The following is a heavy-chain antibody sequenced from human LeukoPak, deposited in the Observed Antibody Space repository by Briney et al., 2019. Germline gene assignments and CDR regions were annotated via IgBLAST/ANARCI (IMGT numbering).Heavy chain of an antibody. Sequence: GGSLRLSCATSGFTFSDHYMDWVRQAPGKGLEWVGRVRKRVNGYTTEYAASVKGRFTVSRDDSKTSLFLRMNSLKTEDAAVYYCARGCRSDNRGPCYFGLDVWGRGTTVTVSS. CDR1: GFTFSDHY. CDR3: ARGCRSDNRGPCYFGLDV. J-gene: IGHJ6*02. D-gene: IGHD3-22*01. V-gene: IGHV3-72*01. CDR2: VRKRVNGYTT.